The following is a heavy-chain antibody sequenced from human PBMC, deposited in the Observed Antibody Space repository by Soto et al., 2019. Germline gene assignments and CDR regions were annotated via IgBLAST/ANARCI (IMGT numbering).Heavy chain of an antibody. J-gene: IGHJ6*02. Sequence: GGSLRLSCAASGFTFSSYAMSWVRQDPGKGLEWVSAISGSGGSTYYADSVKGRFTISRDNSKNTLYLQMNSLRAEDTAVYYCAKAVAGTSYYYYYGMDVWGQGTTVTVSS. D-gene: IGHD6-19*01. V-gene: IGHV3-23*01. CDR1: GFTFSSYA. CDR3: AKAVAGTSYYYYYGMDV. CDR2: ISGSGGST.